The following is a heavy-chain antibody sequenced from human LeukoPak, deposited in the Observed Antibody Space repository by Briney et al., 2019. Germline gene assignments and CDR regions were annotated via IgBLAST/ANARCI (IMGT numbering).Heavy chain of an antibody. CDR1: GGSISSYY. Sequence: SETLSLTCTVSGGSISSYYWSWIRQPAGKGLEWIGRIYTSGSTNYNPSLKSRVTMSVDTSKNQFSLKLSSVTAADTAVYYCARAGELDTAMVIARSTLYYYYYMDVWGKGTTVTVSS. CDR3: ARAGELDTAMVIARSTLYYYYYMDV. V-gene: IGHV4-4*07. J-gene: IGHJ6*03. CDR2: IYTSGST. D-gene: IGHD5-18*01.